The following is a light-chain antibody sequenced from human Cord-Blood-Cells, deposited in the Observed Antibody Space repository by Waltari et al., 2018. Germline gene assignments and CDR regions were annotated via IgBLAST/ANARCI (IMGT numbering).Light chain of an antibody. J-gene: IGKJ2*01. CDR2: GAS. CDR1: QSVSSN. CDR3: QQYNNWPPYT. Sequence: DIVMTQSPATLPVSPGERATLSCRASQSVSSNLAWYQQKPGQAPRLLIYGASTRATGIPARFSGSGSGTEFTLTISSLQSEDFAVYYCQQYNNWPPYTFGQGTKLEIK. V-gene: IGKV3-15*01.